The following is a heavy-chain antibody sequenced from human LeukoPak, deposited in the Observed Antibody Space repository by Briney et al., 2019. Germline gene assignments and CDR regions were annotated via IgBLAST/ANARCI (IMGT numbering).Heavy chain of an antibody. CDR3: ARTEVVTSNYFDY. D-gene: IGHD4-23*01. V-gene: IGHV4-34*01. J-gene: IGHJ4*02. CDR2: INHSGST. Sequence: SETLSLTCAVYGGSFSGYYWSWIRQPPGKGLEWIGEINHSGSTYYNPSLKSRVTISVDRSKNQFSLKLSSVTAADTAVYYCARTEVVTSNYFDYWGQGTLVTVSS. CDR1: GGSFSGYY.